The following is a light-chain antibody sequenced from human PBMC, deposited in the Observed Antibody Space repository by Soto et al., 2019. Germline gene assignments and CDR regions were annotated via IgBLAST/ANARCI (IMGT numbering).Light chain of an antibody. J-gene: IGKJ4*01. CDR2: DAS. CDR3: QQYDNLRLS. Sequence: DIQMTQSPSSLSASIGDRVTISCQASQHIDDYVNWYQQKPGKAPKLLTYDASTLETGVPSRFSGSGSGTDFTFTISSLQPEDVATYYCQQYDNLRLSFGGGTKVDIK. V-gene: IGKV1-33*01. CDR1: QHIDDY.